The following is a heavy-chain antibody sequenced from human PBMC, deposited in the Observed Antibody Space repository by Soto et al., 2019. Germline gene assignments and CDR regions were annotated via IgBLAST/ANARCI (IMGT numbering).Heavy chain of an antibody. Sequence: SETLSLTCTVSGGSISSYYWSWIRQPPGKGLEWIGYIYYSGSTNYNPSLKSRVTISVDTSKNQFSLKLSSVTAADTAVYYCARYAERLEAFDIWGQGTRVTVSS. V-gene: IGHV4-59*01. J-gene: IGHJ3*02. CDR1: GGSISSYY. D-gene: IGHD1-1*01. CDR2: IYYSGST. CDR3: ARYAERLEAFDI.